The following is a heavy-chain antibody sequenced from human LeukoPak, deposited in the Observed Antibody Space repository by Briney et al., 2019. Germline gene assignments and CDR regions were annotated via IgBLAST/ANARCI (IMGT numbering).Heavy chain of an antibody. CDR2: ISGSGGST. Sequence: GASLRLSCAASGFTFSSYAMSWVRQAPGKGLEWVSAISGSGGSTYYADSVKGRFTISRGNSKNTLYLQMYSLRAEDTAVYYCASFEWSITMVRGADGMDVWGQGTTVTVSS. J-gene: IGHJ6*02. V-gene: IGHV3-23*01. CDR3: ASFEWSITMVRGADGMDV. CDR1: GFTFSSYA. D-gene: IGHD3-10*01.